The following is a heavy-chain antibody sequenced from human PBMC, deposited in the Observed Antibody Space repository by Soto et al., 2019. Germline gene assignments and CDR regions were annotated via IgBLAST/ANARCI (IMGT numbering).Heavy chain of an antibody. J-gene: IGHJ6*02. Sequence: QVQLVQSGAEVKKPGASVKVSCKVSGYTLTELSMHWVRQAPGKGLEWMGGFGPEDGETIYAQKFQGRDNMNEDTSTDTAYMELSSLRSEDTAVYYCATSRKVGYYDSSGNLPRPYYYGMDVWGQGTTVTVSS. CDR3: ATSRKVGYYDSSGNLPRPYYYGMDV. CDR2: FGPEDGET. D-gene: IGHD3-22*01. V-gene: IGHV1-24*01. CDR1: GYTLTELS.